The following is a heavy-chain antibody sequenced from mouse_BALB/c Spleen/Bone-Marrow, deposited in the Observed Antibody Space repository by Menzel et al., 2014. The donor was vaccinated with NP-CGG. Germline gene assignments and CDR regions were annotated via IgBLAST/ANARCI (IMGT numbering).Heavy chain of an antibody. J-gene: IGHJ2*01. CDR1: GFAFSSYD. CDR2: ISSGGGST. Sequence: EVQLVESGGGLVKPGGSLKLSCAASGFAFSSYDMSWVRQTPEKRLEWVAYISSGGGSTCYPDTVKGRFTISRDNAKNTLYLQMSSLKSGDTAMYYCAREVLRDYFDYWGQGTTLTVSS. V-gene: IGHV5-12-1*01. D-gene: IGHD1-1*01. CDR3: AREVLRDYFDY.